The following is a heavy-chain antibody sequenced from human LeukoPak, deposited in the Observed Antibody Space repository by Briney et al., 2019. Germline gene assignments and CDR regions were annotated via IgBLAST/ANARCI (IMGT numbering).Heavy chain of an antibody. CDR1: GYTFTSYY. D-gene: IGHD6-6*01. J-gene: IGHJ4*02. V-gene: IGHV1-46*01. CDR2: INPSGGST. Sequence: ASVKVSFKASGYTFTSYYLHWVRQAPGQGLEWMGIINPSGGSTSYAQKFQGRVTMTRDTSTSTVYMELSSLRSEDTAVYYCARSPDPGIAARLPEGYWGQGTLVTVSS. CDR3: ARSPDPGIAARLPEGY.